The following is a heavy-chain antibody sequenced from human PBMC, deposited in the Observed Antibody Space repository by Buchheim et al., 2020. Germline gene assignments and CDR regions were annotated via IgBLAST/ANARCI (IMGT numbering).Heavy chain of an antibody. V-gene: IGHV3-21*01. CDR1: GFTFSSYS. D-gene: IGHD3-3*01. CDR2: ISSSSSYI. Sequence: EVQLVESGGGLVKPGGSLRLSCAASGFTFSSYSMNWVRQAPGKGLEWVSSISSSSSYIYYADSVKGRFTISRDNAKNSLYLQMNSVRAEDTAVYYCARDSRGFWSGYYLYYYGMDVWGQGNT. J-gene: IGHJ6*01. CDR3: ARDSRGFWSGYYLYYYGMDV.